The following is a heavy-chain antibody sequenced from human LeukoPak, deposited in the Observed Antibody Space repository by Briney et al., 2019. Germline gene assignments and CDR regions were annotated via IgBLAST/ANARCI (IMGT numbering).Heavy chain of an antibody. V-gene: IGHV3-23*01. CDR3: AKAANWNDRHNYNYYYGMDV. D-gene: IGHD1-20*01. Sequence: GGSLRLSCAASGFTFSAFAMSWVRQAPGKGLEWVSAVSGSGRSTFFADSLKGRFTISRDNSKNTLYLQINSLRAEDTALYYCAKAANWNDRHNYNYYYGMDVWGQGTTVTVSS. CDR2: VSGSGRST. J-gene: IGHJ6*02. CDR1: GFTFSAFA.